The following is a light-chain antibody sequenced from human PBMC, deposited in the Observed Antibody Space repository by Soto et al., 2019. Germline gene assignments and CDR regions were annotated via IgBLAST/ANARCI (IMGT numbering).Light chain of an antibody. CDR2: NNS. CDR1: SSNIGSNT. J-gene: IGLJ2*01. V-gene: IGLV1-44*01. Sequence: QCVLTQPPSGSGTPGQMVTISCSGSSSNIGSNTVNWYQQLPGMAPKLLIYNNSQRPSGVPDRFSGSKSGTSASLAISGLQSEDEADYYCAAWDDSLRGLEFGGGTKLTVL. CDR3: AAWDDSLRGLE.